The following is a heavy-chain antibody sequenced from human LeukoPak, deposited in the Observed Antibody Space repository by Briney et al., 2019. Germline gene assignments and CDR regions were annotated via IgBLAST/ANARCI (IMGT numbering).Heavy chain of an antibody. D-gene: IGHD1-1*01. CDR1: GGSISSYY. CDR3: ARGYAAFDI. J-gene: IGHJ3*02. Sequence: SETLSLTCTVSGGSISSYYWSWIRQPPGKGLEWIGYIYYSGSTNYNPSLKSRVTISVDTSKNQFSLKLSSVTAADTAVYYCARGYAAFDIWGQGTMVTVSS. CDR2: IYYSGST. V-gene: IGHV4-59*01.